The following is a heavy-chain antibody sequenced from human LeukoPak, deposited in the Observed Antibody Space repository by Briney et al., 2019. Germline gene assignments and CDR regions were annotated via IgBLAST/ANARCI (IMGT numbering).Heavy chain of an antibody. D-gene: IGHD5-18*01. V-gene: IGHV4-59*13. J-gene: IGHJ4*02. CDR2: MYYSGTT. CDR1: GGSISTYS. Sequence: PSETLPLTCSVSGGSISTYSWSWIRLPPGKGLEWVGHMYYSGTTKYNPSLKSRVTISVDTSKNQFSLRLSSVTAADTAVYFCARAGSIYGWFDYWGQGTLVTVSS. CDR3: ARAGSIYGWFDY.